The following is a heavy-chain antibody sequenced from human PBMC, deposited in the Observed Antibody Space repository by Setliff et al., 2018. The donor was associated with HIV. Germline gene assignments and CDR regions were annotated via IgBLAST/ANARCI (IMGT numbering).Heavy chain of an antibody. CDR2: IYYSGST. J-gene: IGHJ6*02. Sequence: SETLSLTCTVSGCSISSHYWSWIRQPPGKGLEWVGYIYYSGSTNYNPSLKSRITISVDTSKNQFSLKRSSVTAAATAVYYCARRKGGYGLDVWGQGTTVTVSS. CDR3: ARRKGGYGLDV. V-gene: IGHV4-59*08. CDR1: GCSISSHY. D-gene: IGHD3-16*01.